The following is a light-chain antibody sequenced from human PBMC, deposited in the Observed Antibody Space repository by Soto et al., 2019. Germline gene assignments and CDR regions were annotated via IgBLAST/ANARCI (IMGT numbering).Light chain of an antibody. CDR2: GAS. CDR3: QQYGSSLWT. Sequence: TLLTQSPCTLSLSPGERATLSCRDSQSVSSSYLAWYQQKPGQTPRLLIYGASSRATGIPDRFSGSGSGTDFTLTISRLEPEDFAVYYCQQYGSSLWTFGQGTRVDIK. V-gene: IGKV3-20*01. J-gene: IGKJ1*01. CDR1: QSVSSSY.